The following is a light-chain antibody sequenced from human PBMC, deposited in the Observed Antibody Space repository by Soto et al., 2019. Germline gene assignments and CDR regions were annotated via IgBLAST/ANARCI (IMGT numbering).Light chain of an antibody. CDR1: RSNIGSTT. Sequence: QSVLTQPPSASGTPGQRVTISCSGSRSNIGSTTANWYQHLPGTAPKLLIYSNNQRPSGVPDRFSGSKSGTSASLAIRGLQSEDEADYYCAAWDDSLNGWVFGGGTKVTVL. CDR2: SNN. CDR3: AAWDDSLNGWV. J-gene: IGLJ3*02. V-gene: IGLV1-44*01.